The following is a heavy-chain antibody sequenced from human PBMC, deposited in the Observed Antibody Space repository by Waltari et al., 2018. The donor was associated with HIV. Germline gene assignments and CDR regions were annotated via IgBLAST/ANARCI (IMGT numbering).Heavy chain of an antibody. CDR1: GGSISSGSYY. CDR2: NYTTGST. D-gene: IGHD1-26*01. J-gene: IGHJ4*02. CDR3: AREIVGATSRHDY. V-gene: IGHV4-61*02. Sequence: QVQLQESGPGLVKPSQTLSLTCTVSGGSISSGSYYWSWIRQPAGEGLEWNGRNYTTGSTNYNPPRQNRVTISVDTSKNQSSLKLSSVTAADTAVYYCAREIVGATSRHDYWGQGTLVTVSS.